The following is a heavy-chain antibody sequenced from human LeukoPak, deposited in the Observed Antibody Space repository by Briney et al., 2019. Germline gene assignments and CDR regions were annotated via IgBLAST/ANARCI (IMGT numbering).Heavy chain of an antibody. CDR3: ESVAMQAWYFDL. Sequence: GGSLRLSCVASGFTFRSYSMNWVRQAPGKRLEWVSYISSSGSTIYYADAVKGRFTISRDNAKNSLYLQISSPREEDTAVYYCESVAMQAWYFDLWGRGTLVTVSS. D-gene: IGHD2-2*01. CDR1: GFTFRSYS. V-gene: IGHV3-48*02. J-gene: IGHJ2*01. CDR2: ISSSGSTI.